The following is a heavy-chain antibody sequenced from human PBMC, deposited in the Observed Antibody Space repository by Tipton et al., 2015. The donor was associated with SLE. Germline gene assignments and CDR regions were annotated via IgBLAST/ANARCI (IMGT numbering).Heavy chain of an antibody. Sequence: TLSLTCTVSGGSISSYYWSWIRQPPGKGLEWIGYIYYSGSTNYNPSLKSRVTISVDTSKNQFSLKLSSVTAADTAVYYCAREASYCGGDCYPSWFDPWGQGTLVTVSS. CDR1: GGSISSYY. J-gene: IGHJ5*02. V-gene: IGHV4-59*12. CDR2: IYYSGST. CDR3: AREASYCGGDCYPSWFDP. D-gene: IGHD2-21*01.